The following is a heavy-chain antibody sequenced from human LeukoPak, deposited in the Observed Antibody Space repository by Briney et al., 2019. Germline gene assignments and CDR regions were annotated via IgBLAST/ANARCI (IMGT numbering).Heavy chain of an antibody. CDR3: ARDPALQNWFDP. Sequence: ASVKVSCKTSGYTFTGYYMHWVRQAPGQGLEWMGWINPNSGGTNYAQKFQGRVTMTRDTSISTAYMELSRLRSDDTAVYYCARDPALQNWFDPWGQGTLVTVSS. D-gene: IGHD2-15*01. CDR2: INPNSGGT. V-gene: IGHV1-2*02. CDR1: GYTFTGYY. J-gene: IGHJ5*02.